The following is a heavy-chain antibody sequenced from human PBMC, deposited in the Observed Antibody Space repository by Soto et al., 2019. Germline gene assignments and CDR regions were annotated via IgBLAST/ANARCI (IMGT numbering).Heavy chain of an antibody. Sequence: SETLSLTCAVYGGSFSGYYWSWIRQPPGKGLEWIGEINHSGSTNYNPSRKSRVTISVDTSKNQFSLKLSSVTAADTAVYYCARRAGIAAAGPPYYFDYWGQGTLVTVSS. J-gene: IGHJ4*02. CDR2: INHSGST. CDR3: ARRAGIAAAGPPYYFDY. D-gene: IGHD6-13*01. V-gene: IGHV4-34*01. CDR1: GGSFSGYY.